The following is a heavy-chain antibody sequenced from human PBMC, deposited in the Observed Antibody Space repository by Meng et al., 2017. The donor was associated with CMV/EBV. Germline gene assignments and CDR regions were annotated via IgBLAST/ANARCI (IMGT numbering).Heavy chain of an antibody. CDR2: INPNSGGT. J-gene: IGHJ4*02. CDR1: GYTFTGYY. D-gene: IGHD3-3*01. V-gene: IGHV1-2*02. Sequence: ASVKVSCKASGYTFTGYYMHWVRQAPGQGLEWMGWINPNSGGTNYAQKFQGGVTMTRDTSISTAYMELSRLRSDDTAVYYCASSGDDFWSGYYQDYWGQGTLATVSS. CDR3: ASSGDDFWSGYYQDY.